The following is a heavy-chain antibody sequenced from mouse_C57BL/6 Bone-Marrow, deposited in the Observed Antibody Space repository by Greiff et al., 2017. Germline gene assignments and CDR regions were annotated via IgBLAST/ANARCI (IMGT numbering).Heavy chain of an antibody. CDR3: ARHGSLDY. J-gene: IGHJ2*01. CDR1: GYAFSSSW. CDR2: ISPGDGDT. Sequence: VQLQESGPELVKPGASVKISCKASGYAFSSSWMNWVKQRPGKGLEWIGRISPGDGDTNYNGKFKGKATLTADKSSSTAYMQLSSLTSEDSAVYFCARHGSLDYWGQGTTLTVSS. V-gene: IGHV1-82*01. D-gene: IGHD1-1*01.